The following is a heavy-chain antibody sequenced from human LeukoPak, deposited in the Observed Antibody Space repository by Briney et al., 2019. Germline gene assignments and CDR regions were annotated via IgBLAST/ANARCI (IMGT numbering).Heavy chain of an antibody. D-gene: IGHD6-13*01. CDR1: GGSFSGYY. Sequence: SETLSLTCAVYGGSFSGYYWSWIRQPPGKGLEWIGEINHSGSTNYNPSLKSRVTISVDTSKSQFSLKLSSVTAADTAVYYCARGVRYRIAAAGTGVVANNWFDPWGQGTLVTVSS. CDR3: ARGVRYRIAAAGTGVVANNWFDP. J-gene: IGHJ5*02. CDR2: INHSGST. V-gene: IGHV4-34*01.